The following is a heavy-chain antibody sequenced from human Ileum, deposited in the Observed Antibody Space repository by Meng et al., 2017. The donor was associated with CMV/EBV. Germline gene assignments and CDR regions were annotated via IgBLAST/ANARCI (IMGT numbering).Heavy chain of an antibody. CDR1: GFTFSTYT. CDR3: APVGGWGTGTPTTMIT. CDR2: ISIGGDRT. V-gene: IGHV3-23*01. D-gene: IGHD4-17*01. J-gene: IGHJ5*02. Sequence: GESLKISCAASGFTFSTYTMSWVRQAPGKGPEWVSAISIGGDRTSYTDSVKGRFTISRDNSKNTVYLQMNDLRAEDTAIYYCAPVGGWGTGTPTTMITWGQGTPVTVSS.